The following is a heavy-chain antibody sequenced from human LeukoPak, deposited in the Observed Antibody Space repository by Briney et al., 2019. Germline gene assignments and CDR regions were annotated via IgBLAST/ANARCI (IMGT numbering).Heavy chain of an antibody. CDR3: AMKYTSSWSFDP. J-gene: IGHJ5*02. D-gene: IGHD6-13*01. Sequence: GGSLRLSCAASGFTVSNNYMTWVRQAPGKGLEWVSVIYSGGSTNYADSVRGRFTISRDTSKNTLYLRMNSLRAEDTAVYYCAMKYTSSWSFDPWGQGTLVTVFS. CDR2: IYSGGST. CDR1: GFTVSNNY. V-gene: IGHV3-53*01.